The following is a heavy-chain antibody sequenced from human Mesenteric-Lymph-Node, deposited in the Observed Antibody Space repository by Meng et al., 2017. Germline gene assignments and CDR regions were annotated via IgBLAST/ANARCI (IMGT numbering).Heavy chain of an antibody. CDR3: ARGAPHRYYYDSSGYYSVYWYFDL. V-gene: IGHV4-31*01. J-gene: IGHJ2*01. D-gene: IGHD3-22*01. CDR2: IYYSGST. Sequence: SETLSLTCTVSGGSISSGGYYWSWIRQHPGKGLEWIGYIYYSGSTYYNPSLKSLVTISVDTSKNQFSLKLSSVTAADTAVYYCARGAPHRYYYDSSGYYSVYWYFDLWGRGTLVTVSS. CDR1: GGSISSGGYY.